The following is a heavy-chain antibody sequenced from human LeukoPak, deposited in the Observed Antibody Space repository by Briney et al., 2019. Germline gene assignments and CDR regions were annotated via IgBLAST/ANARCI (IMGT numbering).Heavy chain of an antibody. Sequence: ETLSLTCTVSGYSISSGYYWGWIRQPPGKGLEWIGSIYYSGRTYYNSSLKSRVTISVDTSKNQFSLKVTSVTAADTAVYYCASAYYDILGGHFDYWGQGTLVTVSS. D-gene: IGHD3-9*01. CDR3: ASAYYDILGGHFDY. CDR2: IYYSGRT. J-gene: IGHJ4*02. CDR1: GYSISSGYY. V-gene: IGHV4-38-2*02.